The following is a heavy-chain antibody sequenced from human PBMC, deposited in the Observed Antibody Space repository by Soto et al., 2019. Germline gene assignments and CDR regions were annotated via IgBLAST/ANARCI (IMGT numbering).Heavy chain of an antibody. V-gene: IGHV1-69*13. CDR3: ARDRRGYSGYDFVPFVGPYYYYYGMDV. J-gene: IGHJ6*02. CDR1: GGRFSIDP. D-gene: IGHD5-12*01. CDR2: ILPIFGTA. Sequence: SVKRSCKTSGGRFSIDPISWVRQTPVQVLEWXGCILPIFGTANYAQKFQGRVTITADESTSTAYMELSSLRSEDTAVYYCARDRRGYSGYDFVPFVGPYYYYYGMDVWGQGTTVTVSS.